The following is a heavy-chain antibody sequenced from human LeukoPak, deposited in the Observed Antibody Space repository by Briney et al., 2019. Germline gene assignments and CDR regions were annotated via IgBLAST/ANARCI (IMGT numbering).Heavy chain of an antibody. Sequence: PGGSLRLSCAASGFTFSSYSMNWVRQAPGKGLEWVSSISSSSSYIYYADSVKGRFTISRDNAKNSLYLQMNSLRAEDTAVYYCARGVGRIVGASSYAFDIWGQGTMVTVSS. V-gene: IGHV3-21*01. CDR1: GFTFSSYS. CDR3: ARGVGRIVGASSYAFDI. D-gene: IGHD1-26*01. J-gene: IGHJ3*02. CDR2: ISSSSSYI.